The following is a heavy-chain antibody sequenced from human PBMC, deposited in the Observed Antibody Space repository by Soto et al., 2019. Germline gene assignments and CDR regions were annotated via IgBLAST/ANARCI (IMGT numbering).Heavy chain of an antibody. Sequence: PGGSLRLSCAASGFTFSSYWMSWVRQAPGKGLEWVANIKQDGSEKYYVDSVKGRFTISRDNAKNSLYPQMNSLRAEDTAVYYCARADFSSSKPTAPFDYWGQGTLVTVSS. V-gene: IGHV3-7*01. CDR1: GFTFSSYW. CDR2: IKQDGSEK. J-gene: IGHJ4*02. CDR3: ARADFSSSKPTAPFDY. D-gene: IGHD6-13*01.